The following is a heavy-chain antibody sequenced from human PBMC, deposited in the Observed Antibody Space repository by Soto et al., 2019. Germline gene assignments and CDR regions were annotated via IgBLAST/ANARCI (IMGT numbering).Heavy chain of an antibody. Sequence: SETLSLTCTVSSGSITSNSHYWGWIRQPPGKGLEWIGSIHYSAITFYNPSLKSRVTISVDTSKNQFSLKLSSVTAADTAVYYCARHQDLDDAFDIWGQGTMVTVSS. CDR1: SGSITSNSHY. CDR3: ARHQDLDDAFDI. CDR2: IHYSAIT. J-gene: IGHJ3*02. V-gene: IGHV4-39*01.